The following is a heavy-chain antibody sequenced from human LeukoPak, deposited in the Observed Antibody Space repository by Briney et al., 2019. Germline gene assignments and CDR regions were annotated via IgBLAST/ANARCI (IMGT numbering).Heavy chain of an antibody. Sequence: GESLKISCQGPAHRLTSSGLGWARQMPGKGLEWMGIIYPGDSDTRYSPSFQGQVTISADKSISTAYLQWSSLRASATAMYVCYCMRGTEYGIAASYPLFFNSWGQGTLVTVSS. CDR1: AHRLTSSG. CDR3: YCMRGTEYGIAASYPLFFNS. J-gene: IGHJ4*02. V-gene: IGHV5-51*01. CDR2: IYPGDSDT. D-gene: IGHD4/OR15-4a*01.